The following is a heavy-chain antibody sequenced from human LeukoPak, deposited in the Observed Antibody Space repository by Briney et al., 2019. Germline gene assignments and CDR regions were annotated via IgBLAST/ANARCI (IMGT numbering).Heavy chain of an antibody. V-gene: IGHV4-34*01. D-gene: IGHD3-9*01. Sequence: KSSETLSLTCAAYGGSFSGYYWSWIRQPPGKGLEWIGEINHSGSTNYNPSLKSRVTISVDTSKNQFSLKLSSVTAADTAVYYCARGDSSDSFYDILTGYYTPYFDYWGQGTLVTVSS. CDR3: ARGDSSDSFYDILTGYYTPYFDY. CDR2: INHSGST. J-gene: IGHJ4*02. CDR1: GGSFSGYY.